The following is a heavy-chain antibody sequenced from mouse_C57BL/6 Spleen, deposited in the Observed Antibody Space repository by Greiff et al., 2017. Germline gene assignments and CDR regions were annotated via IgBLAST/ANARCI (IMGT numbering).Heavy chain of an antibody. Sequence: VQLQQSGPELVKPGASVKISCKASGYSFTGYYMNWVKQSPEKSLEWIGEINPSTGGTTYNQKFKAKATLTVDKSSSTAYMQLKSLTSEDSAVYYCARGYYGSSYWYFDVWGTGTTVTVSS. J-gene: IGHJ1*03. CDR1: GYSFTGYY. V-gene: IGHV1-42*01. CDR3: ARGYYGSSYWYFDV. D-gene: IGHD1-1*01. CDR2: INPSTGGT.